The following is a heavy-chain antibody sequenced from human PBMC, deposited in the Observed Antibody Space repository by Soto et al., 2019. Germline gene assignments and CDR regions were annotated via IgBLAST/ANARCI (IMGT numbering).Heavy chain of an antibody. V-gene: IGHV1-18*01. CDR1: GYTFTSYG. CDR3: ARVPDYDFWSGYHAFDI. D-gene: IGHD3-3*01. Sequence: ASVKVSCKASGYTFTSYGISWVRQAPGQGLAWMGWISAYNGNTNYAQKLQGRVTMTTDTSPSTAYMELRSLRSDDTAVYYCARVPDYDFWSGYHAFDIWGQGTMVTVSS. CDR2: ISAYNGNT. J-gene: IGHJ3*02.